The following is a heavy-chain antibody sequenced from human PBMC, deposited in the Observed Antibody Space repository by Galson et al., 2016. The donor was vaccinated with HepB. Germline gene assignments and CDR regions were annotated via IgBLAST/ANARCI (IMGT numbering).Heavy chain of an antibody. Sequence: SLRLSCAASGFTVSNNYMGWVRQAPGKGLEWVSLIYSGGRTYYADSMKGRFTISRDNSKNTLYLQMNSLRVDDTAVYYCARERGIEVVGYYAMDVWGQGTTVTVSS. CDR2: IYSGGRT. CDR3: ARERGIEVVGYYAMDV. D-gene: IGHD6-19*01. CDR1: GFTVSNNY. V-gene: IGHV3-66*01. J-gene: IGHJ6*02.